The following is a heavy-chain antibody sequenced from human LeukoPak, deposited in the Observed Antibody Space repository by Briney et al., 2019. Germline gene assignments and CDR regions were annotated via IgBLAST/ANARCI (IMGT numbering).Heavy chain of an antibody. Sequence: PGRSLRLSCAASGFTFSSYAMHWVRQAPGKGLEWVSVISGSGGSTYYADSVKGRFTISRDNSKNTLYLQMNSLRAEDTAVYYCAKYLPNQLLKDWGQGTLVTVSS. J-gene: IGHJ4*02. CDR3: AKYLPNQLLKD. CDR1: GFTFSSYA. D-gene: IGHD2-2*01. CDR2: ISGSGGST. V-gene: IGHV3-23*01.